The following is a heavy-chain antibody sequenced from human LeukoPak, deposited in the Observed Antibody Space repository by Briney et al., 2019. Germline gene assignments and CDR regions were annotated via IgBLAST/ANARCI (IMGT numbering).Heavy chain of an antibody. CDR1: GYSFATYG. Sequence: ASVKVSCKTSGYSFATYGFCWARQAPGHGLEWMGWISANTGKTSYAQKFQDRVTMTTDTSTTTAYMELRSLRLDDTAVYFCAKVAGDRMDYWGQGTLVTVSS. CDR2: ISANTGKT. CDR3: AKVAGDRMDY. J-gene: IGHJ4*02. D-gene: IGHD6-13*01. V-gene: IGHV1-18*01.